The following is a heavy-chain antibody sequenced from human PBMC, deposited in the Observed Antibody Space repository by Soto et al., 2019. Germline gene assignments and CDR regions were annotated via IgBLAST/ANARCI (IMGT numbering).Heavy chain of an antibody. Sequence: QVQLVQSGAEVKKPGASVKVSCKASGYTFTSYDINWVRQATGQGLEYLGWMNPNSGNTGYVQKFQGRVTMTWDSSITTAYMELSSVRSEDTAVYFCARGVKYGAYSRWFDPWGQGTLVTVSS. CDR1: GYTFTSYD. J-gene: IGHJ5*02. V-gene: IGHV1-8*01. D-gene: IGHD4-17*01. CDR3: ARGVKYGAYSRWFDP. CDR2: MNPNSGNT.